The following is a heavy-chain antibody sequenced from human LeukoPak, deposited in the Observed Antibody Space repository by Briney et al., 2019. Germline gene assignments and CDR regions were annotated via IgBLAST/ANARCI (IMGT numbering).Heavy chain of an antibody. Sequence: PGGSLRLSCAASGFTFSSYEMNWVRQAPGKGLEWVPYISSSGSTIYYADSVKGRFTISRDNAKNSLYLQMNSLRAEDTAVYYCARDLGYFDWLYYYYYMDVWGKGTTVTISS. CDR2: ISSSGSTI. CDR1: GFTFSSYE. CDR3: ARDLGYFDWLYYYYYMDV. J-gene: IGHJ6*03. V-gene: IGHV3-48*03. D-gene: IGHD3-9*01.